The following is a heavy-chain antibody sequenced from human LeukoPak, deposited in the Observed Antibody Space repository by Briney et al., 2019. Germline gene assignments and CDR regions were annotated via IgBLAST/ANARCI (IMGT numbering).Heavy chain of an antibody. J-gene: IGHJ4*02. CDR1: GFTFSNYA. D-gene: IGHD1-26*01. Sequence: GGPLTLSCAAAGFTFSNYARRCLRPPRRKGKKYVSAISSNGGNTYYADSVKGRFTTSRDNSKITLYLQMSSLRAEDTAVYYCVKDRGKRSGSYPRELGFDYWGQRALVTVSS. CDR3: VKDRGKRSGSYPRELGFDY. V-gene: IGHV3-64D*06. CDR2: ISSNGGNT.